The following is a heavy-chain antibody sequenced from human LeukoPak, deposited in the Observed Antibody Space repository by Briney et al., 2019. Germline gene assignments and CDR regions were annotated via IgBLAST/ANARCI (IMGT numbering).Heavy chain of an antibody. D-gene: IGHD3-22*01. CDR1: GYTFTSYY. V-gene: IGHV1-46*01. CDR3: ARTSGGYYDSSGYYVAEYFQH. Sequence: ASVKVSCKASGYTFTSYYMHWLRQAPGQGLEWMGIINPSGGSTSYAQKFQGRVTMTRDTSTSTVYMELSSLRSEDTAVYYCARTSGGYYDSSGYYVAEYFQHWGQGTLVTVSS. CDR2: INPSGGST. J-gene: IGHJ1*01.